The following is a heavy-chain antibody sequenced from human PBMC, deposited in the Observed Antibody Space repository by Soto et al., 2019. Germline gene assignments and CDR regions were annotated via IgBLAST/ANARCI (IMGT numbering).Heavy chain of an antibody. Sequence: GGSLRLSCAASGFTFSSYAVSWVRQAPGKGLEWVSAISGSGGSTCYADSVKGRFTISRDNSKNTLYLQMNSLRAEDTAVYYCAKSYGSGSYYNDYWGQGTLVTVSS. CDR1: GFTFSSYA. V-gene: IGHV3-23*01. CDR3: AKSYGSGSYYNDY. D-gene: IGHD3-10*01. CDR2: ISGSGGST. J-gene: IGHJ4*02.